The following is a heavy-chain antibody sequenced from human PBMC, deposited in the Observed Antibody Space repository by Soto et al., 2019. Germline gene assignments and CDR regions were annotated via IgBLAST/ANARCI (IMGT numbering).Heavy chain of an antibody. CDR3: ARDPHIRSRPEGSPQVWYFYL. J-gene: IGHJ2*01. D-gene: IGHD2-15*01. V-gene: IGHV1-2*02. CDR1: GYTFTGYY. Sequence: QVQLVQSGAEVKKPGASVKVSCKASGYTFTGYYMHWVRQAPGQGLEWMGWINPNRGGTNYAQKFQGRDTITRDTSNSTAYKELSRLRPDDTSVYYCARDPHIRSRPEGSPQVWYFYLWGRGTLVTVSS. CDR2: INPNRGGT.